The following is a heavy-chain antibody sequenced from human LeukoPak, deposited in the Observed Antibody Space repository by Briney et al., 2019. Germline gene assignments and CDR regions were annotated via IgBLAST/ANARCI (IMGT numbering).Heavy chain of an antibody. D-gene: IGHD4-17*01. CDR3: AREGYGDYYYYGMDV. V-gene: IGHV3-30*04. CDR2: ISYDGSNK. CDR1: GFTFSSYA. J-gene: IGHJ6*02. Sequence: GGSLRLSCAASGFTFSSYAMHWVRQAPGKGLEWVAVISYDGSNKYYADSVKGRFTISRDNSKNTLYLQMNSLRAEDTAVYYCAREGYGDYYYYGMDVWGQGTTVTVSS.